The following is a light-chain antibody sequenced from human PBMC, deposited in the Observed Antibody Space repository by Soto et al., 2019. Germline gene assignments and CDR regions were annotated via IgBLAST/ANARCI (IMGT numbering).Light chain of an antibody. CDR3: QVRDVWPS. CDR1: QSVSTS. Sequence: IVLTQSPVTLAVSPGERAVLSCRASQSVSTSLAWYQHKPGQAPRLFIYDASKRAPGIPARFSGSGSGTDFTLTISSLEPEDFAVYYCQVRDVWPSFRQGTKV. J-gene: IGKJ1*01. CDR2: DAS. V-gene: IGKV3-11*01.